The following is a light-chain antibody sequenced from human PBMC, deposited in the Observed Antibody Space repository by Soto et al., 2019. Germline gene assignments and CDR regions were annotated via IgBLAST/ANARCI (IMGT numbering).Light chain of an antibody. V-gene: IGKV1-5*03. J-gene: IGKJ1*01. CDR3: QQYNAYSQA. Sequence: TQSPGTLSLSPGEGATLSCRASQSVRGNSLAWYQQKPGRTPKLLIYQASTLETGVPSRFSGSGSGTEFTLTISSLQPDDFATYYCQQYNAYSQAFGQGTKVEIK. CDR1: QSVRGNS. CDR2: QAS.